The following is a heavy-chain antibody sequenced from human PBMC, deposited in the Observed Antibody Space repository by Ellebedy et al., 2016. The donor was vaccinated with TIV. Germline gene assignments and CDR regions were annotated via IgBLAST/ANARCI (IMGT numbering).Heavy chain of an antibody. Sequence: SCAISGDSVSNNDAAWHWIRQSPSRGLEWLGRTYYRSNWYDEYAVSVKSRITINPDTAKNQIFLQLNSVTPEDTAVYYCAREKLGRRLSAFDMWGQGTMVTVSS. V-gene: IGHV6-1*01. D-gene: IGHD5-12*01. J-gene: IGHJ3*02. CDR1: GDSVSNNDAA. CDR3: AREKLGRRLSAFDM. CDR2: TYYRSNWYD.